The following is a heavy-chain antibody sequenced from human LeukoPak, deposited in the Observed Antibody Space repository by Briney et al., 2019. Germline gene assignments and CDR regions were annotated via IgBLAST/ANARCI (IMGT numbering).Heavy chain of an antibody. D-gene: IGHD2-15*01. CDR1: GFTFSNYG. CDR3: AKVGYCSGGSCYSPPDY. Sequence: GGSLRLSCGASGFTFSNYGMHWVRQAPGKGLEWVALIRYDGSNKYYAEFVKGRFTISRDNSKNTLYLQMNSLRAEDTAVYHCAKVGYCSGGSCYSPPDYWGQGTLVTVSS. V-gene: IGHV3-30*02. CDR2: IRYDGSNK. J-gene: IGHJ4*02.